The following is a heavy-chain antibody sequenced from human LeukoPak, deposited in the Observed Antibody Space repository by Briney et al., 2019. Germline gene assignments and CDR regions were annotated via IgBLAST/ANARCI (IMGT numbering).Heavy chain of an antibody. Sequence: GGSLRLSCAASGFTFSSYGMHWVRQAPGKGLEWVAVIWYDGSNKYYADSVKGRFTISGDNSKNTLYLQMNSLRAEDTAVYYCARDDNYYDSSGYCPDWGQGTLVTVSS. CDR3: ARDDNYYDSSGYCPD. J-gene: IGHJ4*02. D-gene: IGHD3-22*01. CDR2: IWYDGSNK. V-gene: IGHV3-33*01. CDR1: GFTFSSYG.